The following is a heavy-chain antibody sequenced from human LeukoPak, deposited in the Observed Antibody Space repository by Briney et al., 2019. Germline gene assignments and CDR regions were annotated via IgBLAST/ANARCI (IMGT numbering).Heavy chain of an antibody. J-gene: IGHJ4*02. CDR2: IKQDGSEK. D-gene: IGHD5-12*01. CDR1: GFTFSSYW. Sequence: PGGSLRLSCAASGFTFSSYWMSWVRQAPGKGLEWVANIKQDGSEKYYVDSVKGRFTISRDNAKNSVFLQMSSLRADDTAVYYCATRGDRPFWGRGTLVTVSS. CDR3: ATRGDRPF. V-gene: IGHV3-7*03.